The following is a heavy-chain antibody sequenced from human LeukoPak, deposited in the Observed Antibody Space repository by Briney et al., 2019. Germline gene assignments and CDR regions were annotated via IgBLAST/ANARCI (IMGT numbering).Heavy chain of an antibody. V-gene: IGHV1-2*02. Sequence: GASVKVSCKASGYTFTGYYMHWVRQTPGQGLEWMGWINPNSGGTNYAQKLQGRVTMTTDTSTSTAYMELRSLRSDDAAVYYCARAGYPIVYYYGMDVWGQGTTVTVSS. CDR1: GYTFTGYY. CDR3: ARAGYPIVYYYGMDV. J-gene: IGHJ6*02. CDR2: INPNSGGT. D-gene: IGHD2-8*01.